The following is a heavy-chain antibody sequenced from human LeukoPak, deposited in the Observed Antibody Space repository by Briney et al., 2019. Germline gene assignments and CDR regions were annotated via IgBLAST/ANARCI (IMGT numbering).Heavy chain of an antibody. CDR1: AFTFSDYW. CDR2: INKDGSET. D-gene: IGHD6-13*01. J-gene: IGHJ6*03. CDR3: ANARTSSSWQNYYYHMDV. Sequence: TGGSLRLSCAASAFTFSDYWMTWVRQAPGTGLERVANINKDGSETYYVDSVKGRFTISRDNAKNSLYLQMNSLRAEDTAVYYCANARTSSSWQNYYYHMDVWGKGTTVTVSS. V-gene: IGHV3-7*01.